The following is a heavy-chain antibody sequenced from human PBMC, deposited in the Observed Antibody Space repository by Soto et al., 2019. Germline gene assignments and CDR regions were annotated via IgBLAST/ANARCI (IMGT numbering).Heavy chain of an antibody. CDR1: GFTFSSYA. CDR2: ISGSGGST. CDR3: MSDGGIAAAGSDAFDI. D-gene: IGHD6-13*01. Sequence: GGSLRLSCAASGFTFSSYAMSWVRQAPGKGLEWVSAISGSGGSTYYADSVKGRFTISRDNSKNTLYLQMNSLRAEDTAVYYCMSDGGIAAAGSDAFDIWGQGTMVTVSS. J-gene: IGHJ3*02. V-gene: IGHV3-23*01.